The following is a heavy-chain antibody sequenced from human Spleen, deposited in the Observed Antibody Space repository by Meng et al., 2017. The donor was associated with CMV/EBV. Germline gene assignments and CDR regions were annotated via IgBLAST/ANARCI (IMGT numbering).Heavy chain of an antibody. V-gene: IGHV3-74*01. J-gene: IGHJ3*02. D-gene: IGHD5-18*01. CDR1: GFTFSSYW. CDR2: IDGDGSST. Sequence: GESLKISCAASGFTFSSYWMHWVRQVPGKGPVCVSRIDGDGSSTNYADSVKGRFTISRDNAKNSLYLQMNSLRAEDTAVYYCARFYSYADDAFDIWGQGTMVTVSS. CDR3: ARFYSYADDAFDI.